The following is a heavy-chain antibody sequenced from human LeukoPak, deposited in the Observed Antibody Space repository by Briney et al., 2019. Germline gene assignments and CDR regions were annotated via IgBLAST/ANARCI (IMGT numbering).Heavy chain of an antibody. D-gene: IGHD6-6*01. V-gene: IGHV4-59*01. J-gene: IGHJ4*02. CDR3: ARAYTTSSATLGY. Sequence: SETLSLTCTVSGGSISSYYWSWIRQPPGKGLEWIGYIYYSGSTNYNPSLKSRVTISVDTSKNQFPLKLSSVTAADTAVYYCARAYTTSSATLGYWGRGTLVTVSS. CDR1: GGSISSYY. CDR2: IYYSGST.